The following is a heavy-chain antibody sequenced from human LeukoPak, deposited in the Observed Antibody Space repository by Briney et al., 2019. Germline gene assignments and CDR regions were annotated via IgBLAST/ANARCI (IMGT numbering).Heavy chain of an antibody. CDR2: IRYDESNK. V-gene: IGHV3-30*02. Sequence: GGPLRLSCAASGFTFSSYGMHWVRQAPGKGLEGVALIRYDESNKYYTDSVKGRFTISRDNSKNTLYMQMYSLRAEDTAVYYCAKDSGRYCSSTSCSPDYWGQGTLVTVSS. CDR3: AKDSGRYCSSTSCSPDY. D-gene: IGHD2-2*01. CDR1: GFTFSSYG. J-gene: IGHJ4*02.